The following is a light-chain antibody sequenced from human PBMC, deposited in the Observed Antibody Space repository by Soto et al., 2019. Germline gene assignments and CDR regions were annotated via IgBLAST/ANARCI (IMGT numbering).Light chain of an antibody. CDR1: SSDVGGYNY. CDR2: EVT. V-gene: IGLV2-8*01. Sequence: QSALTQPPSASGYLGQSVTISCTGTSSDVGGYNYVSWHQQHPGKAPKLMIYEVTKRPSGVPDRFSGSKSGNTASLTVSGRQAEDEADYYCISFAGGGNPVLFGGGTKLTVL. CDR3: ISFAGGGNPVL. J-gene: IGLJ2*01.